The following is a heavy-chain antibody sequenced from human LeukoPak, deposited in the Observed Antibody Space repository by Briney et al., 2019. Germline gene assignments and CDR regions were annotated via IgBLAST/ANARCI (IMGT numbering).Heavy chain of an antibody. D-gene: IGHD6-13*01. Sequence: SETLSLTCAVDGGSFSGYYWSWIRQPPGKGLEWIGEINHSGSTNYNPSLKSRVTISVDTSKNQFSLKLSSVTAADTAVYYCARVRGSSSRRNWFDPWGQGTLVTVSS. CDR3: ARVRGSSSRRNWFDP. V-gene: IGHV4-34*01. CDR1: GGSFSGYY. J-gene: IGHJ5*02. CDR2: INHSGST.